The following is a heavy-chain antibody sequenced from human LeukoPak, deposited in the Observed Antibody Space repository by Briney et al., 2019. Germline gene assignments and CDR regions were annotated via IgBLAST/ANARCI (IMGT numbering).Heavy chain of an antibody. Sequence: GGSLRLSCAASGFTFSSYWMSWVRQAPGKGLEWVANIKQDGSEQYYMDSVKGRFTISRDNAKYSLYLQMNSLRAEDTAVYYCARIRGGLTTLTTSGPFDYWGLGTLVTVSS. CDR2: IKQDGSEQ. J-gene: IGHJ4*02. D-gene: IGHD4-11*01. V-gene: IGHV3-7*01. CDR3: ARIRGGLTTLTTSGPFDY. CDR1: GFTFSSYW.